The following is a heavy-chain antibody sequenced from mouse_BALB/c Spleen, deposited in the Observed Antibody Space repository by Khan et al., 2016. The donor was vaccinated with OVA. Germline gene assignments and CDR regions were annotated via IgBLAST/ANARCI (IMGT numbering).Heavy chain of an antibody. D-gene: IGHD2-1*01. V-gene: IGHV1S132*01. CDR1: GYTFTSYW. CDR3: ASGYFGNYEFAY. J-gene: IGHJ3*01. Sequence: QVQLQQSGAELVKPGASVKLSCKTSGYTFTSYWIQWVRQRPGQGLGWIGQIFPGTDTTYYNENFKGKATLTVDTSSSTAYMQLSSLTSEDSAVYYCASGYFGNYEFAYWGQGTLVTVAP. CDR2: IFPGTDTT.